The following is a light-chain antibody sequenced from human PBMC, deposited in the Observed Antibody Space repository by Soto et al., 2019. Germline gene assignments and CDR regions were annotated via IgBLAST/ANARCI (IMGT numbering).Light chain of an antibody. J-gene: IGLJ1*01. CDR3: CSYTTSNTRQIV. V-gene: IGLV2-14*01. Sequence: QSVLTQPASVSGFPGQSITISCPRTSSDVGGYNYVSWYQQHPGKAPKFMIYDVSNRPSGVSNRFSGSKSGSTASLTISGLQAEDEADYYCCSYTTSNTRQIVFGTGTKVTVL. CDR1: SSDVGGYNY. CDR2: DVS.